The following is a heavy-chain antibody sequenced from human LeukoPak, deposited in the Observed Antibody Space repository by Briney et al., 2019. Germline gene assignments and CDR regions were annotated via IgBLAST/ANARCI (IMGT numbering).Heavy chain of an antibody. Sequence: SETLSLTCTVSGGSISSYYWSWIRQPPGKGLEWIGYIYYSGSTNYNPSLKSRVTVSVDTSKNQFSLKLSSVTAADTAVYYCARHAYYDFWSGFNADTYYFDYWGQGTLVTVSS. J-gene: IGHJ4*02. CDR2: IYYSGST. CDR1: GGSISSYY. CDR3: ARHAYYDFWSGFNADTYYFDY. D-gene: IGHD3-3*01. V-gene: IGHV4-59*08.